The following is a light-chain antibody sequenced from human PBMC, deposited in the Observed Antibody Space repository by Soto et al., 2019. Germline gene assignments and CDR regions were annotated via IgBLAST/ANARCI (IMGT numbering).Light chain of an antibody. CDR2: EVS. CDR3: WSYAGTFTYV. Sequence: QSALTQPASVSGSPGQSITISCTGSSSDVGSYTLVSWYQQHPGKVPKLMIYEVSKRPSGVSVRFSGSRSGNTASLTISGLQAEDEADYFCWSYAGTFTYVFGTGTKLTVL. J-gene: IGLJ1*01. V-gene: IGLV2-23*02. CDR1: SSDVGSYTL.